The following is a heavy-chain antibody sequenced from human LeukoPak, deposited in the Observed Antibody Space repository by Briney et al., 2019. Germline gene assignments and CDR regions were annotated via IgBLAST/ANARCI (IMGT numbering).Heavy chain of an antibody. J-gene: IGHJ2*01. CDR2: IRSSGITV. D-gene: IGHD4-11*01. CDR3: ARDQTRGFDL. Sequence: GALRLSCAASGFTFSSYEMNWVRQTPGKGLEWVSYIRSSGITVYYADSVKGRFTMSRDNAKNSLFLQMNSLRAEDTAVYYCARDQTRGFDLWGRGTLVTVSS. CDR1: GFTFSSYE. V-gene: IGHV3-48*03.